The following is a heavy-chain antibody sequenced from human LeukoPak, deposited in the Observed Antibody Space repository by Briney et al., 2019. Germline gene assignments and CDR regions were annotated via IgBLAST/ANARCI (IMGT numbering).Heavy chain of an antibody. CDR2: ISYDGSNK. D-gene: IGHD6-6*01. CDR3: AKDRLEQLPGGYFDY. CDR1: GFTFSSYG. V-gene: IGHV3-30*18. Sequence: PGGSLGLSCAASGFTFSSYGMHWVRQAPGKGLEWVAVISYDGSNKYYADSVKGRFTISRDNSKNTLYLQMNSLRAEDTAVYYCAKDRLEQLPGGYFDYWGQGTLVTVSS. J-gene: IGHJ4*02.